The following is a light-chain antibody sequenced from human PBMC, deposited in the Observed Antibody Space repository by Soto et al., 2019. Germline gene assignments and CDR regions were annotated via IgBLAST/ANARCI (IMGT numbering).Light chain of an antibody. CDR1: QSLVYSDGNTY. CDR3: LQRTDWPRA. V-gene: IGKV2-30*01. CDR2: KVS. Sequence: DVVMTQSPLSLPVTLGQPASISCGSSQSLVYSDGNTYLKWFQQRPGQSPRRLIYKVSNRDSGVPDRLSRSGTGTDFKLKISREEAADVGGYYRLQRTDWPRAFGPGTKVDIK. J-gene: IGKJ3*01.